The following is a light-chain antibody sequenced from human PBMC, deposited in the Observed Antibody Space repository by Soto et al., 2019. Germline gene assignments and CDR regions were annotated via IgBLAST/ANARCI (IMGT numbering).Light chain of an antibody. CDR3: QQSYGWT. V-gene: IGKV1-39*01. J-gene: IGKJ1*01. CDR2: AAS. CDR1: QSISSY. Sequence: DIHMTQSPSSLSASVGDRVTITYRASQSISSYLNWYQQKPGKAPKLLIYAASSLQSGVPSRFSGSGSGTDFTLTISSLQPEDFATYYCQQSYGWTFGQGTKVDIK.